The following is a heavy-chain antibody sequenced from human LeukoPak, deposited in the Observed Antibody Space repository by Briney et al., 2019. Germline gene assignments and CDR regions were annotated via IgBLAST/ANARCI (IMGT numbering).Heavy chain of an antibody. V-gene: IGHV7-4-1*02. CDR1: GYIFSNYA. CDR3: ARGNRPQKFYGSGSSDP. D-gene: IGHD3-10*01. Sequence: GASVELSCKVSGYIFSNYAIHWVRQAPGQGLEWMGCIHTNTGTPTYAQGLTGRFVFSLDTSVNTAILQISSLAPEDTALYCCARGNRPQKFYGSGSSDPWGQRTLVPVPS. J-gene: IGHJ5*02. CDR2: IHTNTGTP.